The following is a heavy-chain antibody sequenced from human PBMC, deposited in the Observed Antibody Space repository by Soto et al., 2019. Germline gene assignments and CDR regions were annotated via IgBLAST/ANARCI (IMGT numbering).Heavy chain of an antibody. D-gene: IGHD3-10*01. J-gene: IGHJ4*02. Sequence: SETLSLTCAVYGGSFSGYYWSWIRQPPGKGLEWIGEINHSGSTNYNPSLKSRVTISVDTSKNQFSLKLSSVTAADTAVYYCARETTYGSGSYHFDYWGQGTLVTVSS. V-gene: IGHV4-34*01. CDR3: ARETTYGSGSYHFDY. CDR1: GGSFSGYY. CDR2: INHSGST.